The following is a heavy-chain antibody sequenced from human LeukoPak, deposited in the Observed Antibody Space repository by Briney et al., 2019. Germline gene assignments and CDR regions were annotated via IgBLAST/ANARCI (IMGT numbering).Heavy chain of an antibody. CDR2: ISYDGSKK. CDR3: ARTIVGATPSYFDY. Sequence: GGSLRLSCAASGFTFNSYAMHWVRQAPGKGLEWVAVISYDGSKKYHADSVKGRFTISRDNSKNTLSLQMNSLRAEDTAVYYCARTIVGATPSYFDYWGQGTLVTVSS. CDR1: GFTFNSYA. J-gene: IGHJ4*02. D-gene: IGHD1-26*01. V-gene: IGHV3-30-3*01.